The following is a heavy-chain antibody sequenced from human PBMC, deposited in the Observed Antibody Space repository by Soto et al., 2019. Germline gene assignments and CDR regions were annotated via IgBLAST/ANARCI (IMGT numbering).Heavy chain of an antibody. CDR2: IYYSGST. Sequence: SETLSLTCTVSGGSVSSGSYYWSWIRQPPGKGLEWIGYIYYSGSTNYNPSLKSRVTISVDTSKNQFSLKLSSVTAADTAVYYWAGIVNGGYVWGSYGGGAFDIWGQGTMVTVS. CDR1: GGSVSSGSYY. V-gene: IGHV4-61*01. D-gene: IGHD3-16*01. J-gene: IGHJ3*02. CDR3: AGIVNGGYVWGSYGGGAFDI.